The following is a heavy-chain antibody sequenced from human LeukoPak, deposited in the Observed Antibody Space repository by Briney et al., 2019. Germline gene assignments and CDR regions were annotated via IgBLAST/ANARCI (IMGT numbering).Heavy chain of an antibody. CDR2: ITTNSRYM. CDR3: ASIGREECTNGVCYPAIDY. CDR1: GFFIYAFS. D-gene: IGHD2-8*01. Sequence: GGSLRLSCAASGFFIYAFSMTWGRQAPGKGLEGVSSITTNSRYMYYKDSVKGRFTISRDNAKNSLFLQLTRLRVEDTGVYSCASIGREECTNGVCYPAIDYWGPGTLVTVSS. J-gene: IGHJ4*02. V-gene: IGHV3-21*06.